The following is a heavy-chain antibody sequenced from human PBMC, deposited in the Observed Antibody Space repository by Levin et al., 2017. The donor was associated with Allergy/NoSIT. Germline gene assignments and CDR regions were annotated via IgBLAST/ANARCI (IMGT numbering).Heavy chain of an antibody. J-gene: IGHJ4*02. CDR1: GFTFSSYA. Sequence: GESLKISCAASGFTFSSYAMHWVRQAPGKGLEWVAVISYDGSNKYYADSVKGRFTISRDNSKNTLYLQMNSLRAEDTAVYYCARVSTSYYDSSGAFDYWGQGTLVTVSS. CDR3: ARVSTSYYDSSGAFDY. D-gene: IGHD3-22*01. V-gene: IGHV3-30*04. CDR2: ISYDGSNK.